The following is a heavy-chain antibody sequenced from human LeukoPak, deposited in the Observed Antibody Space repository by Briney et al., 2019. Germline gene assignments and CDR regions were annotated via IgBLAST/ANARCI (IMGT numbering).Heavy chain of an antibody. V-gene: IGHV4-59*08. J-gene: IGHJ6*02. D-gene: IGHD3-10*01. Sequence: SETLSLTCTVSGFSLGSYYRSWLRQPPGQGLEWIGYISDTGSTNYNPSLQSRVTMSVDTSNKYFSLKLRSVTAADTAVYYCARHLAWYGTGSHYAYYYYGLDVWGQGTTVTVSS. CDR2: ISDTGST. CDR1: GFSLGSYY. CDR3: ARHLAWYGTGSHYAYYYYGLDV.